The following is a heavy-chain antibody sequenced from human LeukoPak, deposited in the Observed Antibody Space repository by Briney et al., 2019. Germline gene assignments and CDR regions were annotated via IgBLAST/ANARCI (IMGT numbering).Heavy chain of an antibody. J-gene: IGHJ4*02. CDR3: AKDHYRSTYFDY. D-gene: IGHD3-10*01. V-gene: IGHV3-30*02. Sequence: GGSLRLSFAASGFTFSSYGMHWVRQSPGKGLEWVAFIRYDGSNKYYADSVKGRFTISRDNSKNTLYLQMNSLRAEDTAVYYCAKDHYRSTYFDYWGQGTLVTVSS. CDR2: IRYDGSNK. CDR1: GFTFSSYG.